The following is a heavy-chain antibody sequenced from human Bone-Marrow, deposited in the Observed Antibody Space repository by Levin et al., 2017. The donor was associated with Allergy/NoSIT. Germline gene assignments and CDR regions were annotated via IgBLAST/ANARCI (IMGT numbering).Heavy chain of an antibody. D-gene: IGHD2-8*01. V-gene: IGHV2-70*01. CDR3: ARTSLVNGVRYFDQ. J-gene: IGHJ4*02. CDR1: GFSLSTSGMC. Sequence: RMSGPTLVKPTQTLTLTCTFSGFSLSTSGMCVSWIRQPPGKALEWLALIDWEDDKFYSTSLKSRLTISKDTSKDQVVLRMTNMEPADTATYFCARTSLVNGVRYFDQWGQGSQVTVSS. CDR2: IDWEDDK.